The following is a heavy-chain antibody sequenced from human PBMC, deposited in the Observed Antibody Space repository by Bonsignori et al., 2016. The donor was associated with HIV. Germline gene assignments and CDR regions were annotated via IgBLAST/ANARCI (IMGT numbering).Heavy chain of an antibody. D-gene: IGHD3-22*01. Sequence: WIRQPPGKGLEWVANIKQDGSEKYYVDSVKGRFTISRDNAKNSLYLQMNSLRAEDTAVYYCARDSSAHYYDSSGYYYVLNWFDPWGQGTLVTVSS. J-gene: IGHJ5*02. CDR2: IKQDGSEK. CDR3: ARDSSAHYYDSSGYYYVLNWFDP. V-gene: IGHV3-7*01.